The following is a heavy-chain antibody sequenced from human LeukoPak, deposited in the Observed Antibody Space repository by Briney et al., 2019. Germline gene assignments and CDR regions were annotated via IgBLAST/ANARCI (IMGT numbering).Heavy chain of an antibody. CDR1: GDSVSSNRGA. V-gene: IGHV6-1*01. J-gene: IGHJ4*02. CDR3: ASEKVTGTHSFDY. D-gene: IGHD6-19*01. Sequence: SQTLSLTCAISGDSVSSNRGAWNWIRQSPSRGLEWLGRTYYRSKWYNDYAVSVKSRIIINTDTSENQFSLQLNSVTPEDTSVYYCASEKVTGTHSFDYWSQGTLVTVSS. CDR2: TYYRSKWYN.